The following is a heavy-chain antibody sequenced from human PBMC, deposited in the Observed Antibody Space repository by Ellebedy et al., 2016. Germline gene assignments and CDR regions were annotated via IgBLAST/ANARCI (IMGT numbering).Heavy chain of an antibody. CDR2: TYYRSKWYN. V-gene: IGHV6-1*01. CDR1: GDSVSSNNPA. Sequence: SQTLSLTCXISGDSVSSNNPAWNWIRLSPSRGLEWLGRTYYRSKWYNDYAVSMKSRITINPDTSKNQFSLHLNSVTPEDTAVYYCAREDGRTFASWGQGTLVTVSS. CDR3: AREDGRTFAS. D-gene: IGHD5-24*01. J-gene: IGHJ4*02.